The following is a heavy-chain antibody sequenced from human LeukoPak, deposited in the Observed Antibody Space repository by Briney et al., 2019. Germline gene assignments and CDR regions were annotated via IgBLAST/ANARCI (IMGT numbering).Heavy chain of an antibody. V-gene: IGHV1-2*02. CDR1: GFTFTDHY. J-gene: IGHJ4*02. CDR2: IGPHSTFT. Sequence: ASMTVSCKSSGFTFTDHYIHWVRQGPGQGLEWMGYIGPHSTFTSSPQEFQGRVTMTRDASMSTAYMELTRLTSDDTAVYYCVREGEGPLSKDFDYWGQGTLVTGSS. D-gene: IGHD2/OR15-2a*01. CDR3: VREGEGPLSKDFDY.